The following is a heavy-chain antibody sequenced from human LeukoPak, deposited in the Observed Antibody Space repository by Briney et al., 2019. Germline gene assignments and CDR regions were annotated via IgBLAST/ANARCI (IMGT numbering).Heavy chain of an antibody. CDR2: IYTSGST. Sequence: KPSETLSLTCTVSGGSISSYYWSWIRQPAGKGLEWIGRIYTSGSTNYNPSLKSRVTMSVDTSKNQFSLKLSSVTAADTAVYYCARGAYYYGSGLPFDPWGQGTLVTVSS. V-gene: IGHV4-4*07. D-gene: IGHD3-10*01. J-gene: IGHJ5*02. CDR1: GGSISSYY. CDR3: ARGAYYYGSGLPFDP.